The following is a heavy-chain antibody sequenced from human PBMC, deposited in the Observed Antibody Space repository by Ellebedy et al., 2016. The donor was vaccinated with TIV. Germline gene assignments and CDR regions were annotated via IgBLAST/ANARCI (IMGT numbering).Heavy chain of an antibody. V-gene: IGHV6-1*01. CDR2: IYSGSK. J-gene: IGHJ4*02. CDR1: GDSVSNMIVG. CDR3: ARDFTTVRGVMNPFDY. Sequence: SETLSLXXAISGDSVSNMIVGWNWIRQSPSRGLEWLGRIYSGSKDYAVSVKTRIVIDPDTSKNQLSLQLNSVTPEDTAVYYCARDFTTVRGVMNPFDYWGQGTLVTVSS. D-gene: IGHD3-10*01.